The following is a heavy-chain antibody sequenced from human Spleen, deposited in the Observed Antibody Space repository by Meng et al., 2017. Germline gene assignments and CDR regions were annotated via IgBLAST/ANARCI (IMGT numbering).Heavy chain of an antibody. CDR3: ARSRNFYFDN. Sequence: ASVKVSCKASGDTLTSYDINWVRQATGQGLEWVGWINPISGDTNYANKFQGRVTMTLDTSISTAYMDLSRLRPDDTAVYYCARSRNFYFDNWGQGTLVTVSS. CDR2: INPISGDT. CDR1: GDTLTSYD. V-gene: IGHV1-2*07. J-gene: IGHJ4*02.